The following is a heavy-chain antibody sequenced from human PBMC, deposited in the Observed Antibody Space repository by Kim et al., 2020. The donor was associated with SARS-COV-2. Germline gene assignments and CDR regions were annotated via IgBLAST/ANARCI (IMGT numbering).Heavy chain of an antibody. J-gene: IGHJ3*02. CDR2: ST. D-gene: IGHD3-10*01. V-gene: IGHV4-39*01. CDR3: AARGYYGYDI. Sequence: STDHNPSLRSRRTISVDTSKNQFSLKLSSVTAADTAVYYCAARGYYGYDIWGQGTMVTVSS.